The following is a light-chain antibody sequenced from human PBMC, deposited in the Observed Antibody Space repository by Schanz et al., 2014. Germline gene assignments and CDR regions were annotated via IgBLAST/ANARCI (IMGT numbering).Light chain of an antibody. V-gene: IGLV2-8*01. CDR3: SSYTSSSTLGV. CDR1: SSDVGNYNF. J-gene: IGLJ3*02. CDR2: EVS. Sequence: QSALTQPPSASGSPGQSVTISCTGTSSDVGNYNFVSWYQHHPGKAPKLMIYEVSKRPSGVPDRFSGSKSGNTASLTVSGLQAEDEADYYCSSYTSSSTLGVFGGGTKLTVL.